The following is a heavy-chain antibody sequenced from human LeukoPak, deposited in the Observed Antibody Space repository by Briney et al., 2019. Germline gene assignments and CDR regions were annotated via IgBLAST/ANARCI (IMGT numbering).Heavy chain of an antibody. CDR2: IYHSGST. CDR3: ARLGLTGYSSGWYY. Sequence: SEPLSLTCXVSGYSISSGYYWGSIRQPPGKGLEWVGSIYHSGSTYYNPSLKSRVTISVDTSKNQFSLKLSSVTAADTAVYYCARLGLTGYSSGWYYWGQGTLVTVSS. CDR1: GYSISSGYY. D-gene: IGHD6-19*01. V-gene: IGHV4-38-2*01. J-gene: IGHJ4*02.